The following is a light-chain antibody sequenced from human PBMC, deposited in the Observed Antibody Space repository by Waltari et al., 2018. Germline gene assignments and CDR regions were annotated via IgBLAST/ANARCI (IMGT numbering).Light chain of an antibody. V-gene: IGLV3-25*03. J-gene: IGLJ1*01. Sequence: SYELTQPPSVSVSPGQTAKITCSGDALPNQFAYWFQQKPGQAPVLILYKDTRRPSGIPERFSGSNSGTTVTLTITGVQAEDEADYYCESADNTGAYVFGGGTKVTVL. CDR3: ESADNTGAYV. CDR1: ALPNQF. CDR2: KDT.